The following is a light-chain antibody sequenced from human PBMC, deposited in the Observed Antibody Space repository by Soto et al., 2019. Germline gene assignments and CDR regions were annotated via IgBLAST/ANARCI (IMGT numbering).Light chain of an antibody. CDR3: QQHSNWPLT. CDR2: DAS. CDR1: QSVGNW. V-gene: IGKV3-11*01. Sequence: EIVLRQSPATLSLSPAERATLSCRASQSVGNWLFWYQQKRGQAPRLLIYDASSRAAGVPERFSASGSGTDFTLTISSLEPEDFTVYYCQQHSNWPLTFCGVT. J-gene: IGKJ4*01.